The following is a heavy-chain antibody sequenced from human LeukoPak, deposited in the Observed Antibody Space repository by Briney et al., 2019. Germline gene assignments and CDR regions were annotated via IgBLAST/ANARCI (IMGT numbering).Heavy chain of an antibody. J-gene: IGHJ4*02. D-gene: IGHD3-22*01. Sequence: PVGSLRLSCAASGFTFINYRMNWVRQAPGKGLEWVSSISTTSSYIYYADSVKGGFTISRDKAKHSLYMQMNSPRDEDTGGYFCSRGEFERNTDYYYYFDHWGQGTLVTVSS. CDR1: GFTFINYR. V-gene: IGHV3-21*04. CDR3: SRGEFERNTDYYYYFDH. CDR2: ISTTSSYI.